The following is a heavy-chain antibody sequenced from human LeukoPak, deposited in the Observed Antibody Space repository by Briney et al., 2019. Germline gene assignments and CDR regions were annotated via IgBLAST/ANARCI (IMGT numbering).Heavy chain of an antibody. CDR3: AKVTYYGSGSYYKYYFDY. CDR2: ISGSGGST. CDR1: GFTFSSYA. D-gene: IGHD3-10*01. Sequence: GGSLRLSCAASGFTFSSYAMRGVRQAPGKGLEGVSAISGSGGSTNYADSVKGRFTISRDNSKNTLYLQMNSLRAEDTAVYYCAKVTYYGSGSYYKYYFDYWGQGTLVTVSS. V-gene: IGHV3-23*01. J-gene: IGHJ4*02.